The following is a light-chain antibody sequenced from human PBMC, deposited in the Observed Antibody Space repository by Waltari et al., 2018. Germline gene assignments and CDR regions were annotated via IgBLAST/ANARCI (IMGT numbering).Light chain of an antibody. CDR3: QQRTKWPPGFT. V-gene: IGKV3-11*01. CDR2: EAS. Sequence: EIVLTQSPATLSLSPGERATLSCRASQSVSSSLAWYQQKPGQAPRLLIYEASNRATGIPARFSGSGSGTDFTLTISSLESEDYAVYYCQQRTKWPPGFTFGPGTKVDIK. J-gene: IGKJ3*01. CDR1: QSVSSS.